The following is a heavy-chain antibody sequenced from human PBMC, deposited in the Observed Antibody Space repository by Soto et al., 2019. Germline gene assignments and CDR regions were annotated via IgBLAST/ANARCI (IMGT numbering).Heavy chain of an antibody. CDR3: ARRLIALVGAASH. J-gene: IGHJ4*02. D-gene: IGHD2-15*01. CDR1: GGSFNGYF. Sequence: QVQLQQWGAGLLKPSETLSLTCGVTGGSFNGYFWSWIRQPPGKGLEWIGQVNPRGTTNYNPSLKSGVTMSVDTSKNTFSLNLISVTAADTAVYNCARRLIALVGAASHWGRGTLVTVSS. V-gene: IGHV4-34*01. CDR2: VNPRGTT.